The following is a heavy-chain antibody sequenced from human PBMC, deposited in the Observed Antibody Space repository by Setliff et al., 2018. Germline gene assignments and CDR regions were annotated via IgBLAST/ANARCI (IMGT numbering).Heavy chain of an antibody. J-gene: IGHJ4*02. CDR3: TTGSVCVGDCYSGRLNY. D-gene: IGHD2-21*02. CDR1: GGSVSSGSYY. CDR2: IYYSGST. V-gene: IGHV4-61*01. Sequence: SETLSLTCTVSGGSVSSGSYYWSWIRQPPGKGLEWIGYIYYSGSTNYNPSLKSRVTISVDTSKNQFSLKLSSVTAADTAVYYCTTGSVCVGDCYSGRLNYWGQGTLVTVSS.